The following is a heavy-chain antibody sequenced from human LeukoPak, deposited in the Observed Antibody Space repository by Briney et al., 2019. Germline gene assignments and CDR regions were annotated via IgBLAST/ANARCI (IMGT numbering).Heavy chain of an antibody. J-gene: IGHJ4*02. CDR3: ARGHRNYYDFWSGYYKFGFDY. V-gene: IGHV4-34*01. Sequence: SETLSLTCAVYGGSFSGYYWSWIRQPPGKGLEWIGEINHSGSTNYNPSLKSPVTISVDTSKNQFSLKLSSVTAADTAVYYCARGHRNYYDFWSGYYKFGFDYWGQGTLVTVSS. CDR2: INHSGST. D-gene: IGHD3-3*01. CDR1: GGSFSGYY.